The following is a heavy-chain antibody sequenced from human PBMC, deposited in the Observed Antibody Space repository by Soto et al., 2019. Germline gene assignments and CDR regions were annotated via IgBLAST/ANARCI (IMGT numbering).Heavy chain of an antibody. Sequence: QVQLVQSGAEVKKPGSSVKVSCKASGGTFSSYAISWVRQAPGQGLEWMGGIIPIFGTANYAQKFQGRVTITADESTSTAYVELSSLRYEDTAVYYCARALGELPPWSDYYYYGMDVWGQGTTVTVSS. CDR2: IIPIFGTA. CDR3: ARALGELPPWSDYYYYGMDV. V-gene: IGHV1-69*12. D-gene: IGHD1-26*01. J-gene: IGHJ6*02. CDR1: GGTFSSYA.